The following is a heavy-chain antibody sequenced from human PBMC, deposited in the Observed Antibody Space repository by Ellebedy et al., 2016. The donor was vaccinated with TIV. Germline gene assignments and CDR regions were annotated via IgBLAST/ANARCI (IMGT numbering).Heavy chain of an antibody. J-gene: IGHJ3*01. CDR1: GFSFSTYG. CDR3: ARGLTGDYGAFDL. CDR2: IEQYGSGK. Sequence: PGGSLRLSCAASGFSFSTYGMNWVRQAPGKGLEWVANIEQYGSGKYYVDSVKGRFTISRDDANNLLYLQLNTLRAEDTALYYCARGLTGDYGAFDLWGQGTMVTVSS. V-gene: IGHV3-7*03. D-gene: IGHD4-17*01.